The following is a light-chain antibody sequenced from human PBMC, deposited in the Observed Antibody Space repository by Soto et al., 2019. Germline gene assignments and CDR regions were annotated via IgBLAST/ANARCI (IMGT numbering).Light chain of an antibody. CDR2: EVI. J-gene: IGLJ1*01. Sequence: QSVLTQPASVSGSPGQSITISCTGTSGDVGGYDLVSWYQQHPGKVPKLIIYEVIKRPSGVSNRFSGSQSGNTASLTISGLQAEDEADYYCGSYAGINTLYVFGTGTKVTVL. CDR1: SGDVGGYDL. CDR3: GSYAGINTLYV. V-gene: IGLV2-23*02.